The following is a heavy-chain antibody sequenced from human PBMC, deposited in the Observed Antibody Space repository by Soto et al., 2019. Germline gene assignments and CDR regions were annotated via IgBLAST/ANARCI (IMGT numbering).Heavy chain of an antibody. CDR2: IKQDGSEK. CDR3: ARGIAARRSDRDYYYYYYMDV. CDR1: GFTLSNFW. J-gene: IGHJ6*03. D-gene: IGHD6-6*01. V-gene: IGHV3-7*01. Sequence: GGSLRLSCAASGFTLSNFWMSWVRQAPGKGLEWVANIKQDGSEKYYVDSVKGRFTISRDNAKNSLYLQMSSLRAEDTAVYYCARGIAARRSDRDYYYYYYMDVWGKGTTVTVSS.